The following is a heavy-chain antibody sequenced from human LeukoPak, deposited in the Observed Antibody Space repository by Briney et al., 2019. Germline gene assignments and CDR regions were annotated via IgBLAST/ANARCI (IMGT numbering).Heavy chain of an antibody. CDR1: GGSISSGSYY. Sequence: SETLSLTCTVSGGSISSGSYYRSWIRQPAGKGLEWIGRIYTSGSTNYNPSLKSRVTISVDTSKNQFSLKLSSVTAADTAVYYCARESRRFLEWSNWFDPWGQGTLVTVSS. J-gene: IGHJ5*02. CDR2: IYTSGST. V-gene: IGHV4-61*02. CDR3: ARESRRFLEWSNWFDP. D-gene: IGHD3-3*01.